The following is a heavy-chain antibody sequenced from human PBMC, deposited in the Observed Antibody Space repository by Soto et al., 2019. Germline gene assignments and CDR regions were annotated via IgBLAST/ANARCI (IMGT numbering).Heavy chain of an antibody. CDR1: GGSISSGDYY. J-gene: IGHJ4*02. Sequence: QVQMQESGPGLVKPSQTLSLTCTVSGGSISSGDYYWSWIRQPPGKGLEWTGYIFYSGRTHYNPSLKSPVTVSVDTSKNQSSLKLSSVTAADTAVYYCARHRDDYTNRHFHYWGQGTLVTVSS. V-gene: IGHV4-30-4*01. D-gene: IGHD4-4*01. CDR2: IFYSGRT. CDR3: ARHRDDYTNRHFHY.